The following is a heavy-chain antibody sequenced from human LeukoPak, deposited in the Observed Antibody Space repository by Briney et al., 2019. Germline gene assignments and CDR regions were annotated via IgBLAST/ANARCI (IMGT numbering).Heavy chain of an antibody. V-gene: IGHV4-34*01. Sequence: PSETLSLTCAVYGGSFSDYYWNWIRQPPGKGLEWIGEINHSGSTNYNPSLKSRVTISIDTSKNQISLKVRFVTAADTALYFCAGLNYGDYARHWGQGTLVTVSS. CDR1: GGSFSDYY. D-gene: IGHD4-17*01. CDR2: INHSGST. CDR3: AGLNYGDYARH. J-gene: IGHJ1*01.